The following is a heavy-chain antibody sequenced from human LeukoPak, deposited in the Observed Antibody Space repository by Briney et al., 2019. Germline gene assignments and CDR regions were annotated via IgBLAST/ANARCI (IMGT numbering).Heavy chain of an antibody. J-gene: IGHJ5*02. CDR2: IYYSGST. CDR1: GGSISSGDYY. Sequence: PSETLSLTCTVSGGSISSGDYYWSWIRQPPGKGLEWIGYIYYSGSTYYNPSLKSRVTISVDTSKNQFSLKLSSVTAADTAVYYCAGSLAAGSGSYYNGPNNWFDPWGQGTLVTVSS. V-gene: IGHV4-30-4*01. D-gene: IGHD3-10*01. CDR3: AGSLAAGSGSYYNGPNNWFDP.